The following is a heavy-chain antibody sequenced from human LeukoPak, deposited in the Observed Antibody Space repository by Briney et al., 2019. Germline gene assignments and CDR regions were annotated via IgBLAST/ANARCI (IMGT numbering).Heavy chain of an antibody. Sequence: GGSLRLSCAASGFTFSSYAMSWVRQAPGKGLEWVSAISGSGGSTYYADSVKGRFTISRDNSKNTLYLQMNSLRAADTAVYYCARVKWEAARPYFDYWGQGTLVTVSS. J-gene: IGHJ4*02. CDR2: ISGSGGST. D-gene: IGHD6-6*01. CDR1: GFTFSSYA. V-gene: IGHV3-23*01. CDR3: ARVKWEAARPYFDY.